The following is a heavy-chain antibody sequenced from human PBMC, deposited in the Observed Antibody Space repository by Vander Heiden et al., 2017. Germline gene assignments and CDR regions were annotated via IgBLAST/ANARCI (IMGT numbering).Heavy chain of an antibody. CDR3: VRDAHGTFDI. D-gene: IGHD1-26*01. CDR1: RFTLSNYA. J-gene: IGHJ3*02. Sequence: QVQLVESGGGVVQFGTSLRLSCAASRFTLSNYAMHWVRQAPGKRPEWLAVTRSDGSIEYNPDSAKGRFTISRDNPRNTLYLQMDSLRDGDTAIYYCVRDAHGTFDIWGQGTMVTVAS. V-gene: IGHV3-30-3*01. CDR2: TRSDGSIE.